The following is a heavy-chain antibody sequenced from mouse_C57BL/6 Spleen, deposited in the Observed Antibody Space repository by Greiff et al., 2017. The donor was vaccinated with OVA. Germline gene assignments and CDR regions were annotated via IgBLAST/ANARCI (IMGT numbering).Heavy chain of an antibody. Sequence: QVQLQQPGAELVKPGASVKLSRKASVYTFTIYLMHWVKQRPGQGLEWIGMIHPNSGSTNYNEKFKSKATLTVDKSSSTAYMQLSSLTSEDSAVYYCARDGSSIGWDDWGQGTSVTVSS. CDR1: VYTFTIYL. J-gene: IGHJ4*01. CDR3: ARDGSSIGWDD. CDR2: IHPNSGST. D-gene: IGHD1-1*01. V-gene: IGHV1-64*01.